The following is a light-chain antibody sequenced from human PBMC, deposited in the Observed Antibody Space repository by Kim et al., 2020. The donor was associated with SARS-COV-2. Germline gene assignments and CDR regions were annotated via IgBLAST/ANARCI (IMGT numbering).Light chain of an antibody. CDR2: AAS. V-gene: IGKV1-39*01. Sequence: DIQMTQSPSSLSASVGDRVTLTCRASQTVSTSLSWYQQKAGKAPKLLIYAASILQTGVPSRFSGSGSGTDFILTISSLQPEDFATYYCLQSYSTPWTFGQGTTLEI. CDR3: LQSYSTPWT. J-gene: IGKJ1*01. CDR1: QTVSTS.